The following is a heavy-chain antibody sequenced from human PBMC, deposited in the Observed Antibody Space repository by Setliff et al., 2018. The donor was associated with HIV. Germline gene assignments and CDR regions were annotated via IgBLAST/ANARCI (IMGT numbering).Heavy chain of an antibody. J-gene: IGHJ6*02. CDR3: ARDFTYDNRGSLTRFAMDV. CDR1: GDSVSGSNW. D-gene: IGHD3-22*01. Sequence: NPSETLSLTCNVSGDSVSGSNWWTWVRRSPQKGLEWIGEVYHSGATNYNPSLKRRVAMSVDKSENQFSLELRSVTAADTAVYYCARDFTYDNRGSLTRFAMDVWGQGITVTVSS. CDR2: VYHSGAT. V-gene: IGHV4-4*02.